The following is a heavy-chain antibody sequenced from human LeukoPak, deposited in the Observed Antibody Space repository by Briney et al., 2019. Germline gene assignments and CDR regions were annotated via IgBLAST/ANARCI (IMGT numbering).Heavy chain of an antibody. D-gene: IGHD3-3*01. CDR2: LGINGASV. V-gene: IGHV3-23*01. J-gene: IGHJ3*02. CDR3: AKGFRPLRFLEWSAAFDI. CDR1: GFSLNTYD. Sequence: AGGTLRLSCAVSGFSLNTYDMTWVRQAPGQGLEWVATLGINGASVYYADFVRGRFTISGANSKNTLFLQMNSLRAEDTAVYYCAKGFRPLRFLEWSAAFDIWGQGTMVTVSS.